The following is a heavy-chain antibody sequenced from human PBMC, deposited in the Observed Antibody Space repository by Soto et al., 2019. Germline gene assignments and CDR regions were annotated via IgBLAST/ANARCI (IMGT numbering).Heavy chain of an antibody. CDR3: ARGHQELPYYYYGMDV. V-gene: IGHV1-8*01. J-gene: IGHJ6*02. Sequence: GASVKVSCKASGYTFTSYDINWVRQATGQGLEWMGWMNPNSGNTGYAQKFQGRVTMTRNTSISTAYMELSSLRSEDTAVYYCARGHQELPYYYYGMDVWGQGTTVTVS. CDR2: MNPNSGNT. D-gene: IGHD1-7*01. CDR1: GYTFTSYD.